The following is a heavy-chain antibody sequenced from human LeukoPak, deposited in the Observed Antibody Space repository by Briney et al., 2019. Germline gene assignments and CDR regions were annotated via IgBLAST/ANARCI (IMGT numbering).Heavy chain of an antibody. Sequence: SETLSLTCTVSGGSTGSYYWSWIRQPPGKGLEWIGYIYYSGSTNYNPSLKSRVTISVDTSKNQFSLKLSSVTAADTAVYYCARGSSWSYYFDYWGQGTLVTVSS. J-gene: IGHJ4*02. CDR2: IYYSGST. CDR1: GGSTGSYY. CDR3: ARGSSWSYYFDY. D-gene: IGHD6-13*01. V-gene: IGHV4-59*01.